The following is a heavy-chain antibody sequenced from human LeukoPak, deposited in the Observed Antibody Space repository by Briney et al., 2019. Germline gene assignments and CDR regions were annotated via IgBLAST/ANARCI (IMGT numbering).Heavy chain of an antibody. J-gene: IGHJ6*02. CDR1: GFTFGDHA. V-gene: IGHV3-49*04. CDR3: TRGPIQLWLYDGMDL. CDR2: IRSKAYGGTT. D-gene: IGHD5-18*01. Sequence: GRSLRLSCTAFGFTFGDHAMSWVRQAPGKGLEWVGFIRSKAYGGTTQYAASVKGRFTISRDDSISIAYLQMNSLKTEDTAVYFCTRGPIQLWLYDGMDLWGQGTTVIVSS.